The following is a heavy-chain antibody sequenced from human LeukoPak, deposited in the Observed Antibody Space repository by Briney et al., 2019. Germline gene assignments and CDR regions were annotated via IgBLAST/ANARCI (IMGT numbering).Heavy chain of an antibody. CDR3: ARGYCSSTSCHVARHFEY. CDR2: IKEDGSEK. CDR1: GFTFNTYW. J-gene: IGHJ4*02. Sequence: GGSLRLSCTASGFTFNTYWMTWVRQAPGKGLEWVANIKEDGSEKVYVDSLKGRFTISRDNAKNALFLQMNSLREEDTAVYYCARGYCSSTSCHVARHFEYWGQGALVTVSS. V-gene: IGHV3-7*04. D-gene: IGHD2-2*01.